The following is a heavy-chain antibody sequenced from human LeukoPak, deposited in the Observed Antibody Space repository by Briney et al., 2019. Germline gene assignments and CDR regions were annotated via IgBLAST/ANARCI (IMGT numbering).Heavy chain of an antibody. D-gene: IGHD2-2*01. CDR3: AKYRTVVDAFDI. Sequence: GGSLRLSCAASGFMFSIYAMSWVRQAPGKGLEWVSSISDNGGSTYYADSVRGRFTISRDNSKNTLYLQMNSLRAEDTAVYYCAKYRTVVDAFDIWGQGTMVTVSS. J-gene: IGHJ3*02. CDR2: ISDNGGST. CDR1: GFMFSIYA. V-gene: IGHV3-23*01.